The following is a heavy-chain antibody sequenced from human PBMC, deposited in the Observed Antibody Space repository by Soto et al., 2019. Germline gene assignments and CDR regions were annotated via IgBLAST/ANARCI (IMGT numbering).Heavy chain of an antibody. CDR2: IYHSGST. CDR1: GGSISSSNW. CDR3: ASTYYYDSSGYYSLGD. J-gene: IGHJ4*02. V-gene: IGHV4-4*02. D-gene: IGHD3-22*01. Sequence: QVQLQESGPGLVKPSGTLSLTCAVSGGSISSSNWWSWVRQPPGKGLEWIGEIYHSGSTNYNPSLKSRVTVSVDKSKNQFSLKLSSVTATDTAVYYCASTYYYDSSGYYSLGDWGQGTLVTVSS.